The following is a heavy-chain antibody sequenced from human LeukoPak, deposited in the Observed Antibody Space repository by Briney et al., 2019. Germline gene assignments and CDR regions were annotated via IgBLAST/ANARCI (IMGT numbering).Heavy chain of an antibody. J-gene: IGHJ6*04. V-gene: IGHV3-21*01. CDR2: ISSSSSYI. CDR3: ARGYGSGSYYIALDYYYYGMDV. CDR1: GFTFSSYS. D-gene: IGHD3-10*01. Sequence: GGSLRLSCAASGFTFSSYSMNWVRQAPGKGLEWVSSISSSSSYIYYADSVKGLFTISRDNAKNSLYLQMNSLRAEDTAVYYCARGYGSGSYYIALDYYYYGMDVWGKGTTVTVSS.